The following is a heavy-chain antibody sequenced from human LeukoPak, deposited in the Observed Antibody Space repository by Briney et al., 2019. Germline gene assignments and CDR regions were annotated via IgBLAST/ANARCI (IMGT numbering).Heavy chain of an antibody. V-gene: IGHV4-59*01. J-gene: IGHJ4*02. CDR3: AKDLTTVTTQGDY. D-gene: IGHD4-17*01. CDR2: IYYSGST. Sequence: SETLSISCTVSGGSISSYYWSWIGQPPGKGLEWIGYIYYSGSTNYNPSLKSRVTISVDTSKNQFSLKLSSVTAEDTAVYYCAKDLTTVTTQGDYWGQGTLVTVSS. CDR1: GGSISSYY.